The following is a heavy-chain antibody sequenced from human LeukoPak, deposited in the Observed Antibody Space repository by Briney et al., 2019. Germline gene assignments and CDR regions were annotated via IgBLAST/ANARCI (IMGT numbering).Heavy chain of an antibody. D-gene: IGHD2-2*01. CDR2: INPKSGGA. Sequence: ASVKVSCKASGYTFTDYYIHWVRQAPGQGLEWMGWINPKSGGANSAQRFQGRVTMTRDTSTSTVYMELSSLRSEDTAVYYCALPYCSSTSCYQGSFDYWGQGTLVTVSS. CDR3: ALPYCSSTSCYQGSFDY. CDR1: GYTFTDYY. V-gene: IGHV1-2*02. J-gene: IGHJ4*02.